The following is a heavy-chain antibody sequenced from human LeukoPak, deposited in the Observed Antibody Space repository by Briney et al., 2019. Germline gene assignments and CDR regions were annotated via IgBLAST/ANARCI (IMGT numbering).Heavy chain of an antibody. CDR1: GFTFDDYA. CDR2: IRWNSDYI. CDR3: TKEIDRRDGYWLDY. D-gene: IGHD5-24*01. Sequence: GGSLRLSCVVSGFTFDDYAMHWVRQAPGKGLEWVSGIRWNSDYIAYADSVKGRFTISRDNARNSLYLQMNSLRAEDTALYYCTKEIDRRDGYWLDYWGQGTLVTVSS. J-gene: IGHJ4*02. V-gene: IGHV3-9*01.